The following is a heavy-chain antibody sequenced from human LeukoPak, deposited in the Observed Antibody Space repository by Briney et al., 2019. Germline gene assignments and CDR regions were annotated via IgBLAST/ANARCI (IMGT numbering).Heavy chain of an antibody. J-gene: IGHJ4*02. V-gene: IGHV3-13*01. D-gene: IGHD6-19*01. Sequence: PGGSLRLSCAASGFTFIDYDMPWVGQVIGKGLEWVSAIGIRGDTHYSGSVKGRFTIFRENAESSLYLQMNSLRAEDTAVYYCARGGIQVSGIDEFDYWGQGTLVTVSS. CDR1: GFTFIDYD. CDR2: IGIRGDT. CDR3: ARGGIQVSGIDEFDY.